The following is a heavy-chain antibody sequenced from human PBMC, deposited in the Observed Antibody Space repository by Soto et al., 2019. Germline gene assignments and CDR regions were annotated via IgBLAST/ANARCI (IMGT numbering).Heavy chain of an antibody. CDR1: GFTFSNYP. Sequence: EVQLLESGGGLIQPGGSLRLSCAASGFTFSNYPMTWVRQAPGKGLEWVSLISDSGDITYYADSVKGRFTFSRDNSDNTLSLQMNGLRAADPAIYYCAKGTVDHFAYWGPGTLVTVSS. J-gene: IGHJ4*02. CDR2: ISDSGDIT. D-gene: IGHD4-17*01. CDR3: AKGTVDHFAY. V-gene: IGHV3-23*01.